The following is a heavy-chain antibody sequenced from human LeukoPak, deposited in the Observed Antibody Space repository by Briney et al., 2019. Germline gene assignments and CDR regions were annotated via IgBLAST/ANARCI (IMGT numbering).Heavy chain of an antibody. D-gene: IGHD5-24*01. CDR3: ARGGGAGYNAYYFDY. CDR1: GFTFDDYG. Sequence: GGSLRLSCAASGFTFDDYGMSWVRQAPGKGLEWVSGINWNGGSTGYADSVKGRFTISRDNAKNSLYLQMNSLRAEDAALYYCARGGGAGYNAYYFDYWGQGTLVTVSS. CDR2: INWNGGST. V-gene: IGHV3-20*04. J-gene: IGHJ4*02.